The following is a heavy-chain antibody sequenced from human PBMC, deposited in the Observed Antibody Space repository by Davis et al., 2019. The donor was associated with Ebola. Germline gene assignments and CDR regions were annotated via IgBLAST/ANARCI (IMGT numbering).Heavy chain of an antibody. D-gene: IGHD3-22*01. J-gene: IGHJ4*02. CDR1: GGTFSSYA. CDR3: ARDGYDSSGYWFDY. V-gene: IGHV1-2*04. CDR2: INPNSGGT. Sequence: ASVKVSCKASGGTFSSYAISWVRQAPGQGLEWMGWINPNSGGTNYAQKFQGWVTMTRDTSISTAYMELSRLRSEDTAVYYCARDGYDSSGYWFDYWGQGTLVTVSS.